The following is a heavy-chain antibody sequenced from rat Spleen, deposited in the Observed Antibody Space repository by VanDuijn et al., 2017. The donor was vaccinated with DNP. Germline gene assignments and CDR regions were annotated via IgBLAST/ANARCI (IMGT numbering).Heavy chain of an antibody. CDR1: GFSFRDYD. J-gene: IGHJ2*01. CDR2: ISYDGGST. CDR3: ARQGPGITTRYFDY. V-gene: IGHV5-22*01. Sequence: EVQLVESGGGLVQPGRSLKLSCAASGFSFRDYDMAWVRQAPSKGLEWVAYISYDGGSTYYGDSVKGRFTISRDNAKSTLYLQMNSLRSEDMATYYCARQGPGITTRYFDYWGQGVMVTVSS. D-gene: IGHD1-4*01.